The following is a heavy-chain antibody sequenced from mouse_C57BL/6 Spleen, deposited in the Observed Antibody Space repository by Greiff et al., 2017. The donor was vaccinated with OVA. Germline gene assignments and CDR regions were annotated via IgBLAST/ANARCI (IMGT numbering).Heavy chain of an antibody. CDR3: ARFSLDGYGAY. CDR2: IYPGDGDT. D-gene: IGHD2-2*01. J-gene: IGHJ3*01. V-gene: IGHV1-80*01. CDR1: GYAFSSYW. Sequence: QVQLKESGAELVKPGASVKISCKASGYAFSSYWMNWVKQRPGKGLEWIGQIYPGDGDTNYNGKFKGKATLTADKSSSTAYMQLSSLTSEDSAVYFCARFSLDGYGAYWGQGTLVTVSA.